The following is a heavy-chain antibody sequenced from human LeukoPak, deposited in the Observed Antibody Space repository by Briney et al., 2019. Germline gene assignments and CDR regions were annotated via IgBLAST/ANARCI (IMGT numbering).Heavy chain of an antibody. CDR3: ARTPIVVVVAATPTQKPYFDY. V-gene: IGHV1-69*04. Sequence: SVKVSCKASGGTFSSYAISWVRQAPGQGLEWMGRIIPILGIANYAQKFQGRVTITADKSTSTAYMELSSLRSDDTAVYYCARTPIVVVVAATPTQKPYFDYWGQGTLVTVSS. J-gene: IGHJ4*02. CDR1: GGTFSSYA. D-gene: IGHD2-15*01. CDR2: IIPILGIA.